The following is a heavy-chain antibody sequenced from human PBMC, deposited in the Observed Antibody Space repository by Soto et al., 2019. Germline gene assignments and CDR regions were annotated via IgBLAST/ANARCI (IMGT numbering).Heavy chain of an antibody. J-gene: IGHJ5*02. CDR1: GGSISSSSYY. V-gene: IGHV4-39*01. D-gene: IGHD1-26*01. CDR2: IYYSGST. CDR3: ARWEGYGPYNWFDP. Sequence: SETLSLTCTVSGGSISSSSYYWGWIRQPPGKGLEWIGSIYYSGSTYYNPSLKSRVTISVDTSKNQFSLKLSSVTAADAAVYYCARWEGYGPYNWFDPWGQGTLVTVSS.